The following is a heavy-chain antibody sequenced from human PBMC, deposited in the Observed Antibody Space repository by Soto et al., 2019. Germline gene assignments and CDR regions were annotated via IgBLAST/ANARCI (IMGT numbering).Heavy chain of an antibody. CDR2: MNLDGSEK. V-gene: IGHV3-7*03. J-gene: IGHJ4*02. CDR1: GFTFSNSW. D-gene: IGHD7-27*01. Sequence: EVQLVESGGGLVQPGGSLRLSCAASGFTFSNSWMTWVRQAPGKGLEWVANMNLDGSEKYYEDSVKGRFTISRDNAKNSLSLQMNSLRAEDTAVYFCARDNRGTFDYWGQGALVTVSS. CDR3: ARDNRGTFDY.